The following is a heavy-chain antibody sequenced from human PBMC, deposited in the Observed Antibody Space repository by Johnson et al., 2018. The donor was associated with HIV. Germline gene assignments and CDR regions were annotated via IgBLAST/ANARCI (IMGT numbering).Heavy chain of an antibody. J-gene: IGHJ3*02. CDR3: ARDGEDSSGYYCHSTDPFDI. D-gene: IGHD3-22*01. CDR1: GFTFSGSA. CDR2: IRSKANGYTT. V-gene: IGHV3-72*01. Sequence: VQLVESGGGLVQPGGSLRLSCAASGFTFSGSAMHWVRQASGKGLEWVGRIRSKANGYTTEYAASVKGRFTISRDDSKNSLFLQMNSLKIEDTAVYYCARDGEDSSGYYCHSTDPFDIWGQGTMVTVSS.